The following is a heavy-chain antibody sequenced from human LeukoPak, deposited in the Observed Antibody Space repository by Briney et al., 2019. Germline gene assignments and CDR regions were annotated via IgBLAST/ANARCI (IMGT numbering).Heavy chain of an antibody. V-gene: IGHV3-23*01. J-gene: IGHJ4*02. D-gene: IGHD4-11*01. CDR1: GFTFSSYA. Sequence: GGSLRLSCAVSGFTFSSYAMNWVRQAPGKGLEWVSAITGSGGSTYYADSVKGRFTISRDNSKNTLYLQMNSLRAEDTAIYYCAKGDYSNYVRGYFDYWGQGTLVTVSS. CDR3: AKGDYSNYVRGYFDY. CDR2: ITGSGGST.